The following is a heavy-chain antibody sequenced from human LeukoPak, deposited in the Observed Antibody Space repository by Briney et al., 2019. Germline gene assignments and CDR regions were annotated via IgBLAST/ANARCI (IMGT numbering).Heavy chain of an antibody. J-gene: IGHJ4*02. CDR3: ARELLPGGFADY. Sequence: GSSVKVSCKASGGTFSSSAISWVRQAPGQGLEWMGGIIPIFHTSTYARKFQGRLTITADESTNTAYMELSSLRSDGTAIYYCARELLPGGFADYWGQGTLVTVSS. D-gene: IGHD3-22*01. V-gene: IGHV1-69*01. CDR2: IIPIFHTS. CDR1: GGTFSSSA.